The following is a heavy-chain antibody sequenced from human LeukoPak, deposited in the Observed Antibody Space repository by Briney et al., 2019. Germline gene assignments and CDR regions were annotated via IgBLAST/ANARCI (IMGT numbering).Heavy chain of an antibody. CDR3: ARRGPSIMITFGGVIDYFDY. CDR2: INHSGST. Sequence: PSETLSLTCAVYGGSFSGYYWSWIRQPPGKGLEWIGEINHSGSTNYNPSLKSRVTISVDTSKNQFSLKLSSVTAADTAVYYCARRGPSIMITFGGVIDYFDYWGQGTLVTVSS. V-gene: IGHV4-34*01. J-gene: IGHJ4*02. D-gene: IGHD3-16*02. CDR1: GGSFSGYY.